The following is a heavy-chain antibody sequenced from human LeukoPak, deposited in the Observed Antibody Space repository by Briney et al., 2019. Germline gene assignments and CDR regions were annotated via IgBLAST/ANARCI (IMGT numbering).Heavy chain of an antibody. V-gene: IGHV3-23*01. CDR3: AKDHQYSSYGERFDY. CDR1: GFTFSSYA. CDR2: ISGSGGST. J-gene: IGHJ4*02. D-gene: IGHD6-6*01. Sequence: PGRSLRLSCAASGFTFSSYAMSWVRQAPGKGLEWVSAISGSGGSTYYADSVKGRFTISRDNSRNTLYLQMNSLRAEDTAVYYCAKDHQYSSYGERFDYWGQGTLVTVSS.